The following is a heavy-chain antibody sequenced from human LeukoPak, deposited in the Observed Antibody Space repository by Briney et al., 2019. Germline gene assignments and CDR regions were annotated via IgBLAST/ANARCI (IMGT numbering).Heavy chain of an antibody. V-gene: IGHV3-21*01. J-gene: IGHJ4*02. Sequence: GGSLRLSCAASGFTFSSYSMNWVRQAPGKGLEWVSSISSSSSYIYYADSVKGRFTISRDNAKNSLYLQMNSLRAEDTAVYYCASPLGGGGGELYYWGQGTLVTVSS. D-gene: IGHD3-10*01. CDR3: ASPLGGGGGELYY. CDR2: ISSSSSYI. CDR1: GFTFSSYS.